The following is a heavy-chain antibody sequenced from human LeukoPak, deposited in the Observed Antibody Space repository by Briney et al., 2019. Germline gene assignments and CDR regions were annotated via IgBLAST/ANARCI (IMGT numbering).Heavy chain of an antibody. J-gene: IGHJ4*02. V-gene: IGHV4-34*01. Sequence: SETLSLTCAVYGGSFSGYYWSWIRQPPGKGLEWIGEINHSGSTNYNPSLKSRVTISVDTSKNQFSLKLSSVTAADTAVYYCAREISSSLFGGFDYWGQGTLVTVSS. CDR2: INHSGST. CDR1: GGSFSGYY. CDR3: AREISSSLFGGFDY. D-gene: IGHD6-13*01.